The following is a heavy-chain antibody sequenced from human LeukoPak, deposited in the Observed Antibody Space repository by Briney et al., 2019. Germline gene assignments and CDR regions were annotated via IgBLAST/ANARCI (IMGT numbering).Heavy chain of an antibody. J-gene: IGHJ4*01. CDR2: IYYSGST. CDR3: ARGDARGYSYGHFHFDH. V-gene: IGHV4-59*01. D-gene: IGHD5-18*01. CDR1: GGSISSYY. Sequence: SETLSLTCAVSGGSISSYYWSWIRQPPGKGLEWIGYIYYSGSTNYNPSLKSRVTVSVDTSKNQFSLKLSSVTAADTAVYYCARGDARGYSYGHFHFDHWGHGTLVTVSS.